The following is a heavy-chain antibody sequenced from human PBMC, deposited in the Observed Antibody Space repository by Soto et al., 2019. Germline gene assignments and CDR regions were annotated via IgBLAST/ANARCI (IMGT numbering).Heavy chain of an antibody. V-gene: IGHV4-59*01. J-gene: IGHJ6*02. CDR1: GGSISSYY. CDR3: ARRGGYSYGYPGEGYYYYGMDV. Sequence: SETLSLTCTVSGGSISSYYWRWIRQPPGKGLEWIGYIYYSGNTNYNPSLKSRVTISVDTSKNQLSLKLSSVTAADTAVYYCARRGGYSYGYPGEGYYYYGMDVWGQGTTVTVSS. D-gene: IGHD5-18*01. CDR2: IYYSGNT.